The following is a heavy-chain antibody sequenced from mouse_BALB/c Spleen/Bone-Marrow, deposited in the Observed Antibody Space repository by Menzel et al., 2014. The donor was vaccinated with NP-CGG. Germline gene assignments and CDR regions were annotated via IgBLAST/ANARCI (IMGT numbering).Heavy chain of an antibody. D-gene: IGHD4-1*01. V-gene: IGHV1-54*01. J-gene: IGHJ4*01. Sequence: QVQLQQPGAELVRPGTSVKVSCKASGYAFTNYLIEWVKQRPGQGLEWIGVINPGSGGTNYNEKFKGKATLTADKSSSTAYTQLSSLTSDDSAVYFWARWLTGTSAMDYWGQGTSVTISS. CDR1: GYAFTNYL. CDR2: INPGSGGT. CDR3: ARWLTGTSAMDY.